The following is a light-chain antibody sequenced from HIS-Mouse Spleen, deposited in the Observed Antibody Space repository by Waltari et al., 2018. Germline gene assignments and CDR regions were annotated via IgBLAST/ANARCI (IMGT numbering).Light chain of an antibody. CDR2: EDS. J-gene: IGLJ2*01. V-gene: IGLV3-10*01. Sequence: SYELTQPPSVSVSPGQTAMITCSGDALPKKYAYWYQQKSGQAPVLVIYEDSKRPSGFPERFSGSSSGKMATVTISGAQVEDEADYYCYSTDSSGNHRVFGGGTKLTVL. CDR3: YSTDSSGNHRV. CDR1: ALPKKY.